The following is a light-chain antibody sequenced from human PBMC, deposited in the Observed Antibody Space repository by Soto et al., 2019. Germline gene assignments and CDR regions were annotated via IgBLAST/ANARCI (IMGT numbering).Light chain of an antibody. CDR2: EVS. CDR3: RSYTSSNTVV. J-gene: IGLJ2*01. V-gene: IGLV2-14*01. Sequence: QSALTQPASVSGSPGQSITISCTGTSRDVGGYVSWYQQHPGKAPKLMIYEVSNRPSGVSNRFSGSKSGNMASLTISGLQAEDEADYYCRSYTSSNTVVFGGGTKLTVL. CDR1: SRDVGGY.